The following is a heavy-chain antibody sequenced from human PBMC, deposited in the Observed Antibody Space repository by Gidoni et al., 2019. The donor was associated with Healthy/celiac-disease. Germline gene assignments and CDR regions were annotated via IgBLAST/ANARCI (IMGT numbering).Heavy chain of an antibody. D-gene: IGHD4-17*01. J-gene: IGHJ4*02. V-gene: IGHV3-43*01. CDR3: AKADYGGNSAYFDY. CDR1: GFTFDDYT. CDR2: ISWDGCST. Sequence: EVQLVESGGVVVQPGGSLRLSCAASGFTFDDYTMHWVRQAPGKGLEWVSLISWDGCSTYYADSVKGRFTISRDNTKNSLYLQMNSLRTEDTALYYCAKADYGGNSAYFDYWGQGTLVTVSS.